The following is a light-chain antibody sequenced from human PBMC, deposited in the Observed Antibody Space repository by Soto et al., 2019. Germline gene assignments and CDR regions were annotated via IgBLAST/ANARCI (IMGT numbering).Light chain of an antibody. Sequence: IELTKSPAAVSLSTGQRATLTCRAGQTISSFLAWYQQKPGQAPRLLIYDTSTMATGLPARFSGSGSRTDFTLTISSLQPEDFAVYYCQQRSTWPRTFGQGTKVDIK. CDR2: DTS. V-gene: IGKV3-11*01. CDR3: QQRSTWPRT. J-gene: IGKJ1*01. CDR1: QTISSF.